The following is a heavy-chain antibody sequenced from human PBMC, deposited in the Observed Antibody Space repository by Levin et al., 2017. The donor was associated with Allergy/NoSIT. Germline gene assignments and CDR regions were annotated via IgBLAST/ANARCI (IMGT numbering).Heavy chain of an antibody. V-gene: IGHV4-34*01. CDR2: INHSGST. CDR1: GGSFSGYY. CDR3: AGVLLWFGES. D-gene: IGHD3-10*01. J-gene: IGHJ3*01. Sequence: GSLRLSCAVYGGSFSGYYWSWIRQPPGKGLEWIGEINHSGSTNYNPSLKSRVTISVDTSKNQFSLKLSSVTAADTAVYYCAGVLLWFGESWGQGTMVTVSS.